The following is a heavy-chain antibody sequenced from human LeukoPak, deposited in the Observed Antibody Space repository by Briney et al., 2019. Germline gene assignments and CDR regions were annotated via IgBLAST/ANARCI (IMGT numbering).Heavy chain of an antibody. D-gene: IGHD1-20*01. J-gene: IGHJ6*03. Sequence: GGSLRLSCAASGFTFSSYGMSWVRQAPGKGLEWVSAISGSGGSTYYADSVKGRFTISRDNSKNTLYLQMNSLRAEDTAVYYCAKDHPITGTTFWDYYYMDVWGKGTTVTVSS. CDR2: ISGSGGST. CDR1: GFTFSSYG. V-gene: IGHV3-23*01. CDR3: AKDHPITGTTFWDYYYMDV.